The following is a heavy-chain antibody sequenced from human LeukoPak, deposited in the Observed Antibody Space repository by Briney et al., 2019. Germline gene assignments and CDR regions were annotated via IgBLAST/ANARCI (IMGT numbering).Heavy chain of an antibody. V-gene: IGHV3-48*03. D-gene: IGHD3-22*01. J-gene: IGHJ6*02. CDR2: ISSSGSTM. Sequence: GGSLRLSCAASRFTFSSDEMNWVRQAPGKGLEWVSQISSSGSTMYYADSVKGRFTISRDNAKNSLYLQMSSLRADDTAVYYCALHQISGSTFFPDYYGMDVWGQGTTVTVSS. CDR1: RFTFSSDE. CDR3: ALHQISGSTFFPDYYGMDV.